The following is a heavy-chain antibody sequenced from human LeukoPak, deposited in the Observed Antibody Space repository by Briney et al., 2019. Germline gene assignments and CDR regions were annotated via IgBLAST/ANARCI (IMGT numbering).Heavy chain of an antibody. V-gene: IGHV4-38-2*01. Sequence: SETLSLTCAVSGYSISSGYYWGWIRQPPGKGLEWIGSIYHSGRTYYNSSLKSRVTISVDTSKNQFSLKLSSVTAADTAVYFCARCGSGNYFDYWGQGTLVTVSS. D-gene: IGHD3-10*01. CDR1: GYSISSGYY. CDR2: IYHSGRT. CDR3: ARCGSGNYFDY. J-gene: IGHJ4*02.